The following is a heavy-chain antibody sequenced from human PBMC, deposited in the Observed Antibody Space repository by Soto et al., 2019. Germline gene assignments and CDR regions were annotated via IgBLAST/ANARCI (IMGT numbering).Heavy chain of an antibody. CDR2: IIPFHGVT. J-gene: IGHJ4*02. Sequence: QVQLVQSGAEVKKPGSSVKVSCKASGGTFSPYTINWVRQAPGQGLEWMGRIIPFHGVTNYAQKFQARVTITADKSTSTAYMELSWLRFEDSAMYYCTRDWEITVSTWSFGGFWGRGTLVTVSS. CDR3: TRDWEITVSTWSFGGF. CDR1: GGTFSPYT. D-gene: IGHD3-10*01. V-gene: IGHV1-69*08.